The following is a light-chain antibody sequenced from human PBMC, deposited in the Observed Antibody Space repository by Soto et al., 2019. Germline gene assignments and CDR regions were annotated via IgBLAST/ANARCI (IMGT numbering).Light chain of an antibody. V-gene: IGKV3-15*01. Sequence: ETVMTQSPATLSVSPGERATLSCRASQGVSSNLAWYQQKPGQAPRLLIYSASTRATGIPARFSGSGSGTEFTLTISSLQSEDFAVYYCQQYNNWPPLTFGGGTKLEIK. CDR3: QQYNNWPPLT. CDR1: QGVSSN. CDR2: SAS. J-gene: IGKJ4*01.